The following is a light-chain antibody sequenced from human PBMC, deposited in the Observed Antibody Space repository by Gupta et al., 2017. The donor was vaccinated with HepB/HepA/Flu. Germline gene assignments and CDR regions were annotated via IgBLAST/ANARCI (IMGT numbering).Light chain of an antibody. V-gene: IGKV3-15*01. J-gene: IGKJ4*01. CDR3: QQYKDWPLT. Sequence: EIVMTQSPGFLSVSPGERATLSCWASQGIITNLAWYRQKPGQAPRLLIYGASNRATDIPARFSGSGSGTDFTLTISSLQSDVVALYYCQQYKDWPLTFGGGTKVEIK. CDR2: GAS. CDR1: QGIITN.